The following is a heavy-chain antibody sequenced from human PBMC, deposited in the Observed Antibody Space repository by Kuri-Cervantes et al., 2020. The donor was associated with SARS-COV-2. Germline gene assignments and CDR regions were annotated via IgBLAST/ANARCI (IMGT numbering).Heavy chain of an antibody. V-gene: IGHV3-23*01. J-gene: IGHJ4*02. Sequence: GESLKISCAASGFTFSSYAMSWVRQAPGKGLEWVSTIRNRGITTYYADSVKGRFTIPRDNSKNTLYLQMNSLRAEDTAVYYCARDLGSSSWHIDYWGQGTLVTVSS. D-gene: IGHD6-13*01. CDR1: GFTFSSYA. CDR2: IRNRGITT. CDR3: ARDLGSSSWHIDY.